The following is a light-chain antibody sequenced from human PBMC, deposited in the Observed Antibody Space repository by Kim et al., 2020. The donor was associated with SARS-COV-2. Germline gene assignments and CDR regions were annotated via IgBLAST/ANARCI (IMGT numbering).Light chain of an antibody. J-gene: IGKJ1*01. V-gene: IGKV1-27*01. CDR3: QNYDGAPWT. Sequence: ASVRERVTNTRRARQDIRNDVAWYQTKPGKVPKVLIDRASALRSGGPSRVWGRGSGTDFTPNISSLQPEDVATYYCQNYDGAPWTFGQGTRVEIK. CDR1: QDIRND. CDR2: RAS.